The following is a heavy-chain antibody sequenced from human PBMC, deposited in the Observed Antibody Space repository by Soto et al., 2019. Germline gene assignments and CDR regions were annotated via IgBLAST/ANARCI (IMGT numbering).Heavy chain of an antibody. CDR3: VRVADYYSDSAAYLDY. D-gene: IGHD3-22*01. J-gene: IGHJ4*02. Sequence: QVQLQESGPGLVKPSETLSLSCTVSGASISSYYWSWIRQSPGKGLEWIGQMFYSGSATYNPSLKSRATISVDTSKNQFSLKLSSVTAADTAVYYCVRVADYYSDSAAYLDYWGQGTLVTVSS. V-gene: IGHV4-59*01. CDR2: MFYSGSA. CDR1: GASISSYY.